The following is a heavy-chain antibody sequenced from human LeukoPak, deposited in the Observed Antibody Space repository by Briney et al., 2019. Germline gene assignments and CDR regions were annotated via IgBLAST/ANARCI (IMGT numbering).Heavy chain of an antibody. CDR1: GYTFTGYY. V-gene: IGHV1-2*02. Sequence: ASVKVSCKASGYTFTGYYMHWVRQAPGQGLEWMGWINPNSGGTNYAQKFQGRVTMTRDTSISTAYMELSRLRSDDTAVYYCAREGARYKNNNPQWELLINDAFDIWGQGTMVTVSS. CDR3: AREGARYKNNNPQWELLINDAFDI. CDR2: INPNSGGT. J-gene: IGHJ3*02. D-gene: IGHD1-26*01.